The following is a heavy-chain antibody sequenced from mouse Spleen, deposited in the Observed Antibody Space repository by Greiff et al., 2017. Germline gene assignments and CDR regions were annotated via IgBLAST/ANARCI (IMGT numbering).Heavy chain of an antibody. Sequence: QVQLKESGAELVRPGASVTLSCKASGYTFTDYEMHWVKQTPVHGLEWIGAIDPETGGTAYNQKFKGKAILTADKSSSTAYMELRSLTSEDSAVYYCTRREVYYGTYYAMDYWGQGTSVTVSS. CDR3: TRREVYYGTYYAMDY. J-gene: IGHJ4*01. CDR1: GYTFTDYE. D-gene: IGHD2-1*01. CDR2: IDPETGGT. V-gene: IGHV1-15*01.